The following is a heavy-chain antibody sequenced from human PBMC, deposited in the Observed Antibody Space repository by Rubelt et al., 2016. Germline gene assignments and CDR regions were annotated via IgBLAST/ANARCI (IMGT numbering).Heavy chain of an antibody. Sequence: VEFGGGLAQPGGSLRLSCAASGFTFSSYGMSWVRQAPGKGLEWVSGIGVTEGTTYYADSVKGRFTISRDNSKNTLYLQVNSLRAEDTAIYYCAKVARSMGGADHLQWGRGTLVTVSS. CDR3: AKVARSMGGADHLQ. CDR1: GFTFSSYG. CDR2: IGVTEGTT. J-gene: IGHJ4*02. D-gene: IGHD1-26*01. V-gene: IGHV3-23*04.